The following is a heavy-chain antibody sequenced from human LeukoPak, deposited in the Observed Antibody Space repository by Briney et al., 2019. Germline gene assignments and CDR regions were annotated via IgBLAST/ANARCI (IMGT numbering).Heavy chain of an antibody. J-gene: IGHJ6*02. CDR1: GFTVNSNY. CDR3: ARGFGKVAANVFGGYTMDV. Sequence: PGVSLRLSCAASGFTVNSNYMSWVRQAPGKGLEWVSLIYTGGSTYYADSVKGRFTISRDSSKNTLYLQMNSLRPEDTAVYYCARGFGKVAANVFGGYTMDVWGQGTTVTVSS. V-gene: IGHV3-66*02. D-gene: IGHD6-6*01. CDR2: IYTGGST.